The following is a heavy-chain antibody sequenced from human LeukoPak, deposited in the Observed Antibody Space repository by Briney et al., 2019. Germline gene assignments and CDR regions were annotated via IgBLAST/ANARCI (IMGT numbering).Heavy chain of an antibody. D-gene: IGHD4-23*01. Sequence: PSETLSLTCTVSGGSISSYYWSWIRQPPGKGLEWIGYIYYSGNTNYNPSLKSRVTISVDTSKNQFSLKLSSVTAADTAVYYCARAKPYGGNDYWGQGTLVTVSS. V-gene: IGHV4-59*01. J-gene: IGHJ4*02. CDR2: IYYSGNT. CDR1: GGSISSYY. CDR3: ARAKPYGGNDY.